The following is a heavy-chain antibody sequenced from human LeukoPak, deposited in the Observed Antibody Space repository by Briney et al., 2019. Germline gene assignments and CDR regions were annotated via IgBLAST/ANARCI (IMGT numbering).Heavy chain of an antibody. CDR3: ARDLVPAVPPIYYYGMDV. Sequence: PSETLSLTCTVSGGSISSYYWSWIRQPPGKGLEWIGHIYYSGSTNYNPSLKSRVTISIDTSKNQFSLQLNSVTPEDTAVYYCARDLVPAVPPIYYYGMDVWGQGTTVTVSS. CDR1: GGSISSYY. V-gene: IGHV4-59*12. CDR2: IYYSGST. J-gene: IGHJ6*02. D-gene: IGHD2-2*01.